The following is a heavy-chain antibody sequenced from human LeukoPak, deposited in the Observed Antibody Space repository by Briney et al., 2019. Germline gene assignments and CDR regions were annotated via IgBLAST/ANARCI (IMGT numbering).Heavy chain of an antibody. Sequence: SETLSLTCAVSGGSFSPYYWSWIRQPPGKGLEWIGEINHSGSTNYNPSLKSRVTISVDTSKNQFSLRLSSVTAADTAVYYCARGGFYCGGDCYVDYWGQGTLVTVPS. CDR3: ARGGFYCGGDCYVDY. V-gene: IGHV4-34*01. CDR2: INHSGST. CDR1: GGSFSPYY. J-gene: IGHJ4*02. D-gene: IGHD2-21*02.